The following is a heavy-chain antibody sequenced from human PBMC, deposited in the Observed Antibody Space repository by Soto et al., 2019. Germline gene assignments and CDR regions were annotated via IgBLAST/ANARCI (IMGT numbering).Heavy chain of an antibody. D-gene: IGHD2-2*01. J-gene: IGHJ4*02. CDR3: ARVPRRRYECDY. V-gene: IGHV4-61*08. CDR1: DFSVSSDGSY. Sequence: QVQLQESGPGLVKPSETLSLSCTVSDFSVSSDGSYWSWIRQPPGKGLEWIGYVYYTGSTNYNPSIESRVTIAVDTSKNQFTLKLRSVTAADTAVYYCARVPRRRYECDYWGQGALVTVSS. CDR2: VYYTGST.